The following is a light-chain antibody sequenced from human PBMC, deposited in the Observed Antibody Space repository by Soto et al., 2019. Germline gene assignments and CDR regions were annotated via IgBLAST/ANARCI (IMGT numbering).Light chain of an antibody. CDR1: SSNIGDNS. CDR3: GTWDSTLSVVV. Sequence: QSVLTQPPSVSAAPGQRVTISCSGSSSNIGDNSVSWYQQLPGTAPKLLIYDNNKRPSGIPDRFSGSKSGTSATLGITGLQTGDEADYYCGTWDSTLSVVVLGGGTK. J-gene: IGLJ3*02. V-gene: IGLV1-51*01. CDR2: DNN.